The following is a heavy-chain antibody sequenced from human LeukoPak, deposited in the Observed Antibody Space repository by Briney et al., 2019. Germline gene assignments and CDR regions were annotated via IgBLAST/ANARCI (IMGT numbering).Heavy chain of an antibody. J-gene: IGHJ3*01. CDR3: ARHEAERRSSGYDWGAFDV. Sequence: GESLLISCKAAGYSFTSYWISWGRQLPGKGRVWMGRIDPSGSYTNYSPSFQGHVTISADKSISTAYLQRSSLKASDTAMYYCARHEAERRSSGYDWGAFDVWGQGTMVTVSS. CDR1: GYSFTSYW. D-gene: IGHD5-12*01. CDR2: IDPSGSYT. V-gene: IGHV5-10-1*01.